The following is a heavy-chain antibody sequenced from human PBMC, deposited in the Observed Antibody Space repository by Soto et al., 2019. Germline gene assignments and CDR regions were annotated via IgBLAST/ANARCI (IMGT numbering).Heavy chain of an antibody. V-gene: IGHV3-23*01. Sequence: EVQLLESGGDLVQPGGSLRLSCAASGFTFSNYAMIWVRQAPGRGLEWISAISSTGTTYYSDSVKGRFTISRDNSKNALYLEMASLRAEETAVYYCARDRYYDISGHGYFQYWGQGTLVPVSS. CDR3: ARDRYYDISGHGYFQY. CDR1: GFTFSNYA. CDR2: ISSTGTT. D-gene: IGHD3-22*01. J-gene: IGHJ1*01.